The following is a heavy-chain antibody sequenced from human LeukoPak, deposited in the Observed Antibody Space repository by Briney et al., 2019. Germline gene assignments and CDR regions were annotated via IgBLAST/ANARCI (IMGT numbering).Heavy chain of an antibody. CDR2: INYRGDT. Sequence: TLSLTCTVSGGSISSGGYYWSWIRQHPGEGLEWIGYINYRGDTYYSPSLKSRVIISGDASKNQFSLRLSSVTAADTAVYYCARERFFDIWGQGTMVTVSS. V-gene: IGHV4-31*03. CDR3: ARERFFDI. D-gene: IGHD3-16*01. J-gene: IGHJ3*02. CDR1: GGSISSGGYY.